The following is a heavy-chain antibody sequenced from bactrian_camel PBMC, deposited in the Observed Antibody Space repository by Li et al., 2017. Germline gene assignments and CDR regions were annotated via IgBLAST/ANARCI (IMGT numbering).Heavy chain of an antibody. CDR2: IDSGADMETST. CDR3: AADHPTPAGLCPGVERVADLGH. Sequence: QVQLVESGGGSVQAGGSLRLSCAASGWAVSRNCMGWFRQAPGKEREGVAAIDSGADMETSTSYADSVKGRFTISQDNDRKTTYLEMNSLKPEDTAMYYCAADHPTPAGLCPGVERVADLGHSGPGTQVTVS. D-gene: IGHD6*01. V-gene: IGHV3S26*01. J-gene: IGHJ6*01. CDR1: GWAVSRNC.